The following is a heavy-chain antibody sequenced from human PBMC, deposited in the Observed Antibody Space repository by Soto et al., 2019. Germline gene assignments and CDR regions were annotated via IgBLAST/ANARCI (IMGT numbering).Heavy chain of an antibody. Sequence: KVSRKASVGTFSSYAISWVRQAPGQGLEWMGGIIPIFGTANYAQKFQGRVTITADESTSTAYMELSSLRSEDTAVYYCARDREVVTAAYWYLDLWGRGTLVTVSS. J-gene: IGHJ2*01. V-gene: IGHV1-69*01. CDR1: VGTFSSYA. CDR3: ARDREVVTAAYWYLDL. D-gene: IGHD2-21*02. CDR2: IIPIFGTA.